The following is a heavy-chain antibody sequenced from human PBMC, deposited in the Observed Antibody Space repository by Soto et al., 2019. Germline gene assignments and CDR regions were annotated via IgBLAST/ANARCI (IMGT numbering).Heavy chain of an antibody. Sequence: GESLKISCKASGYRFSTYWIGWVRQRPGKGPEWMAIIYPGDSDTRENPSFQGQVTISADKSSNTVHLQWQSLKGSDTAIYYCARLGGIVDTGTWIQWGQGTPVTVSS. J-gene: IGHJ4*02. CDR3: ARLGGIVDTGTWIQ. CDR2: IYPGDSDT. D-gene: IGHD1-26*01. CDR1: GYRFSTYW. V-gene: IGHV5-51*01.